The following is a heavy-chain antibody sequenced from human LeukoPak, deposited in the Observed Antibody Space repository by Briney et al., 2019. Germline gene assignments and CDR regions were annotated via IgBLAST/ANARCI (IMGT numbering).Heavy chain of an antibody. V-gene: IGHV3-21*04. CDR3: AKDRGSIAVAGIDY. CDR1: GFTFSSYS. D-gene: IGHD6-19*01. J-gene: IGHJ4*02. CDR2: ISSSSSYI. Sequence: PGGSLRLSCAASGFTFSSYSMNWVRQAPGKGLEWVSSISSSSSYIYYADSVKGRFTISRDNAKNSLYLQMNSLRAEDTAVYYCAKDRGSIAVAGIDYWDQGTLVTVSS.